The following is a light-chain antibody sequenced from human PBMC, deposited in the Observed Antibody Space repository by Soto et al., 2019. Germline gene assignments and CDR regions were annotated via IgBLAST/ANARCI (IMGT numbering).Light chain of an antibody. Sequence: EIVVTQSPAPLSVSLGGRATLSFKGRSRNSSNLAWYQQKPGQAPRLLIYGASSRATGIPDRFSGSGSGTGFTLTISRLEPDDFAVYYCQHYGTSITFGQGTRLEIK. J-gene: IGKJ5*01. CDR1: SRNSSN. CDR3: QHYGTSIT. CDR2: GAS. V-gene: IGKV3-20*01.